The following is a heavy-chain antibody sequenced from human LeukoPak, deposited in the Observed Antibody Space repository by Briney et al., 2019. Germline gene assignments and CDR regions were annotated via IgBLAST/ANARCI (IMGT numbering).Heavy chain of an antibody. CDR2: IYYTGTT. Sequence: PSETLSLTCTISGDSTNTYFWSWIRQPPGKGLEWIGYIYYTGTTNYNPSLKSRVTISVDTSKNQFSLKLSSVTAADTAVYYCARLDTAMAVDHWGQGTLVTVSS. D-gene: IGHD5-18*01. V-gene: IGHV4-59*08. J-gene: IGHJ4*02. CDR3: ARLDTAMAVDH. CDR1: GDSTNTYF.